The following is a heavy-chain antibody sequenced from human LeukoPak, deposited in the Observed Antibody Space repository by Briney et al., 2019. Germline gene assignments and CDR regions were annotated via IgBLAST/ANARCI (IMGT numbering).Heavy chain of an antibody. Sequence: PGGSLRLSCAASGFTFSDYYMSWIRPAPGKGLEWVSAISGSGGSTYYADSVKGRFTISRDNSKNTLYLQMNSLRAEDTAVYYCAGTVLNYYYGMDVWGQGTTVTVSS. CDR2: ISGSGGST. D-gene: IGHD4-17*01. CDR3: AGTVLNYYYGMDV. CDR1: GFTFSDYY. V-gene: IGHV3-23*01. J-gene: IGHJ6*02.